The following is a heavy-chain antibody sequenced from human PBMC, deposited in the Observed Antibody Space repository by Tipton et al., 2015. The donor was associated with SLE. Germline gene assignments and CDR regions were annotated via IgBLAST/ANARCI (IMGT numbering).Heavy chain of an antibody. Sequence: SLRLSCAASGFTVSSNYMSWVRQDPGKGLEWVSVIYSGGSTYYADSVKGRFTISRDNSKNTPYLQMNSLRAEDTAVYYCARGVPGANWNYNWGQGTLVTVSS. D-gene: IGHD1-7*01. CDR1: GFTVSSNY. CDR2: IYSGGST. CDR3: ARGVPGANWNYN. J-gene: IGHJ4*02. V-gene: IGHV3-66*02.